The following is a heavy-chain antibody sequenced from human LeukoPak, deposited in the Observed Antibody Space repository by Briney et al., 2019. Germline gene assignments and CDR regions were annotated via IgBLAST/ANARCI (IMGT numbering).Heavy chain of an antibody. J-gene: IGHJ4*02. V-gene: IGHV3-21*01. D-gene: IGHD6-19*01. CDR3: ATLAAPRIAVAGYFDS. CDR2: ISSCGSYI. Sequence: GGSLRLSCAASGFTFSSYSMNWVRQAAGKGLEWVSSISSCGSYIYCVDSVKGRFTISTDNANNSLSLQMNSLRAEDTAVYYCATLAAPRIAVAGYFDSWGQGALVTVSS. CDR1: GFTFSSYS.